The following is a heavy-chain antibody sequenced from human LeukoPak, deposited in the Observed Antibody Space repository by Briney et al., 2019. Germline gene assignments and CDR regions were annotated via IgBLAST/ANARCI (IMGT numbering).Heavy chain of an antibody. Sequence: SSETLSLTCTVSGVSISSSSYYWGWIRQPPGKGLKWNGSIYYSGSTYYNPSLKSRVTITVNTSKNQFSLKLNSVTAADTAVYYCARDGSSGYYYYMDVWGKGTTVTVSS. CDR2: IYYSGST. J-gene: IGHJ6*03. D-gene: IGHD1-26*01. V-gene: IGHV4-39*07. CDR1: GVSISSSSYY. CDR3: ARDGSSGYYYYMDV.